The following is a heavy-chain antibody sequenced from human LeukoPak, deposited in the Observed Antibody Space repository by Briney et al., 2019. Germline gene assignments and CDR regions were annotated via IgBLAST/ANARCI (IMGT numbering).Heavy chain of an antibody. V-gene: IGHV3-30*02. Sequence: PGGSLRLSCAASGFTFSSYGMHWVRQAPGKGLEWVAFIRYDGSNKYYADSVKGRFTISRDNSKNTLYLQMNSLRAEDTAVYYCAKDGWSSYCSSTSCYYFDYWGQGTLVTVSS. CDR2: IRYDGSNK. J-gene: IGHJ4*02. CDR3: AKDGWSSYCSSTSCYYFDY. D-gene: IGHD2-2*01. CDR1: GFTFSSYG.